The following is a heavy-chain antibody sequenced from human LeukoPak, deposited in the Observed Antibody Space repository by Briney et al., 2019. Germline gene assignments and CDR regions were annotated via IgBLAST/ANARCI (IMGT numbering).Heavy chain of an antibody. Sequence: SSETLSLTCAVYGGSFSGYYWSWIRQPPGKGLEWVGEINHSGSTSYNPSLKSRVTIPVDTSKNQFSLKLSSVTAADTAVYYCAARGYSSGWCYFDYWGQGTLVTVSS. CDR2: INHSGST. CDR3: AARGYSSGWCYFDY. CDR1: GGSFSGYY. D-gene: IGHD6-19*01. J-gene: IGHJ4*02. V-gene: IGHV4-34*01.